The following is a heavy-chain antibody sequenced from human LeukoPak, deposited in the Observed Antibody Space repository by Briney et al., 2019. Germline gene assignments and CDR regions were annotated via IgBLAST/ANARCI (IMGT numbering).Heavy chain of an antibody. CDR1: GYTFSSYS. CDR3: VRLRRNSDTTGFYYYYDF. D-gene: IGHD3-22*01. Sequence: GGSLRLSCAASGYTFSSYSINWVRQAPGKGLEWVSSISVRSNYIYCADSVRGRFRISRDDARDSLYLQMNSLRAEDTAVYYCVRLRRNSDTTGFYYYYDFWGQGTLVTVSS. J-gene: IGHJ4*02. CDR2: ISVRSNYI. V-gene: IGHV3-21*01.